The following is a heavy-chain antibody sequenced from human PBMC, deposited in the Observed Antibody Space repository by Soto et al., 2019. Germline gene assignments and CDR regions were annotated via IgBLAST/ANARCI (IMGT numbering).Heavy chain of an antibody. CDR2: IIPILGIA. CDR1: GGTFSSYT. CDR3: ASTLGYYDGSGHYEP. D-gene: IGHD3-22*01. J-gene: IGHJ5*02. V-gene: IGHV1-69*02. Sequence: QVQLVQSGAEVKKPGSSVKVSCKASGGTFSSYTISWVRQAPGQGLEWMGRIIPILGIANYAQKFQGRVTITADKSTSTAYMELSSLRSEDTAVYYCASTLGYYDGSGHYEPWGQGTLVTVSS.